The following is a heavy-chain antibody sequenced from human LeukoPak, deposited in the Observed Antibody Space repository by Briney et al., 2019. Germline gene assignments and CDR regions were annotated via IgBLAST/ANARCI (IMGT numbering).Heavy chain of an antibody. CDR1: GYSFTSYW. Sequence: GESLKISCKGSGYSFTSYWIGWVRQMPGKGLEWMGIIYPGDSDTRYSPSFQGQVTISADKSISTAYLQWSSLKASDTAMYYCARLRPNAYIYYYYYMDVWGKGTTVTVSS. CDR2: IYPGDSDT. D-gene: IGHD1-1*01. J-gene: IGHJ6*03. V-gene: IGHV5-51*01. CDR3: ARLRPNAYIYYYYYMDV.